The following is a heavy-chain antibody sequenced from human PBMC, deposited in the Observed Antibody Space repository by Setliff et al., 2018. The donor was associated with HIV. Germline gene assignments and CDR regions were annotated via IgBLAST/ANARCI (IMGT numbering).Heavy chain of an antibody. J-gene: IGHJ4*02. CDR2: INHRGST. Sequence: SETLSLTCAVYGGSFSNYXXXWIRQSPGKGLEWIGEINHRGSTNYSPSLKIRALISADTSKNQFSLRLTSVTAADTAIYDCGRAQIAARRPSDYWGQGTLVTVSS. V-gene: IGHV4-34*01. D-gene: IGHD6-6*01. CDR1: GGSFSNYX. CDR3: GRAQIAARRPSDY.